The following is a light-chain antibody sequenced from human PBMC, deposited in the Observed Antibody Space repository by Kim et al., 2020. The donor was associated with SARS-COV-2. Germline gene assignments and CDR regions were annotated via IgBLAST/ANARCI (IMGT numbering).Light chain of an antibody. CDR1: NMGSKR. Sequence: APGKAARLSCGGNNMGSKRVYWYQQKSGRAPVLVVFDDSDRPSGIPERFSGSRSGNTATLTVIRVEAGDEADYYCQVWDTNSDHVVFGGGTQLTVL. CDR2: DDS. V-gene: IGLV3-21*03. J-gene: IGLJ2*01. CDR3: QVWDTNSDHVV.